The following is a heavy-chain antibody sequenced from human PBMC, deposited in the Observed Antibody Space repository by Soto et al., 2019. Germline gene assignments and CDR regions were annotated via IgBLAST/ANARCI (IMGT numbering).Heavy chain of an antibody. J-gene: IGHJ4*02. Sequence: QVQLEQSGAEVKKPGDSVKVSCKASGYPFTHFYITWVRQAPGQGLEWMGATSPHNFNTNYAQKFRGRVTLTTEKSTNTAYMDLRSLTSDDTAVYYCARDEGGYDISTGYYKAHHFDYWGQGVPVTVSS. CDR2: TSPHNFNT. CDR1: GYPFTHFY. D-gene: IGHD3-9*01. CDR3: ARDEGGYDISTGYYKAHHFDY. V-gene: IGHV1-18*01.